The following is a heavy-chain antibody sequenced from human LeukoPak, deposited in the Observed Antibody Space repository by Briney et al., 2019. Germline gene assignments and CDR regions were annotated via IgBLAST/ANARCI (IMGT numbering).Heavy chain of an antibody. CDR2: IYSGGST. J-gene: IGHJ5*02. CDR1: GFTVSVNY. D-gene: IGHD3-10*01. V-gene: IGHV3-53*01. Sequence: GGSLRLSCAAFGFTVSVNYMSWVRQAPGKGLECVSVIYSGGSTYYADSVKGRFTISRDNSKNTLYLQMNSLRAEDTAVYYCATLTRDYYGSGSHLTPWGQGTLVTVSS. CDR3: ATLTRDYYGSGSHLTP.